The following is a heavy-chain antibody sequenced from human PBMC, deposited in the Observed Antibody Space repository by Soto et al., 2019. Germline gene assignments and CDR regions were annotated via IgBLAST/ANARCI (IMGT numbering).Heavy chain of an antibody. J-gene: IGHJ4*02. V-gene: IGHV3-9*01. D-gene: IGHD3-10*01. Sequence: GGSLRLSCAASGFTFDDYAMHWVRQAPGKGLEWVSGISWNSGSIGYADSVKGRFTISRDNAKNSLYLQMNSLRAEDTALYCCAKDRGGHYYGSGSYYDYWGQGTLVTVSS. CDR1: GFTFDDYA. CDR3: AKDRGGHYYGSGSYYDY. CDR2: ISWNSGSI.